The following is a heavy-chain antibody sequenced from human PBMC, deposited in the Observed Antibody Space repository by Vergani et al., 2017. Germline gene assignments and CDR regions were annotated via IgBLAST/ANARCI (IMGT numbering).Heavy chain of an antibody. Sequence: QVQLVQSGAEVKKPGASVKVSCKASGYPFTSYYMHGVRRAPGQGLEWMGIINPSGGSTSYAQKFQGRVTMTRDTSTSTVYMELCSLRSEDTAVSYCATRTCYDFDYWGQGTLVTVSS. CDR1: GYPFTSYY. V-gene: IGHV1-46*01. CDR3: ATRTCYDFDY. J-gene: IGHJ4*02. D-gene: IGHD2-15*01. CDR2: INPSGGST.